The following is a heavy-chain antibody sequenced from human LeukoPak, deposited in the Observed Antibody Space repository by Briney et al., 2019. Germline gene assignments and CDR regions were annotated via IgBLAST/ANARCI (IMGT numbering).Heavy chain of an antibody. CDR1: GGSFSGYY. D-gene: IGHD6-19*01. Sequence: LSLTCAVYGGSFSGYYWSWIRQPPGKGLEWVSVIYSGGSTYYADSVKGRFTISRDNSTNTLYLQMNSLRAEDTAVYYCARDLPEGSSGWDYWGQGTLVTVSS. J-gene: IGHJ4*02. V-gene: IGHV3-66*01. CDR2: IYSGGST. CDR3: ARDLPEGSSGWDY.